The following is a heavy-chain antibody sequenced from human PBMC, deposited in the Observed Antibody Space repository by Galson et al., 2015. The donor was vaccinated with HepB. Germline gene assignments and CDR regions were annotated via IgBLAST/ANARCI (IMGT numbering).Heavy chain of an antibody. V-gene: IGHV1-69*10. D-gene: IGHD3-22*01. CDR1: GGTFSSYA. Sequence: SVKVSCKASGGTFSSYAISWVRQAPGQGLEWMGGIIPILGIANYAQKFQCRVTITADKSTSTAYMELSSLRSEDTAVYYCARAIYYDSSGYYGSFAFDIWGQGTMVTVSS. J-gene: IGHJ3*02. CDR2: IIPILGIA. CDR3: ARAIYYDSSGYYGSFAFDI.